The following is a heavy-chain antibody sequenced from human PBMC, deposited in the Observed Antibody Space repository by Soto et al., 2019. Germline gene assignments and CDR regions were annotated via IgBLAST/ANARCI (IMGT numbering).Heavy chain of an antibody. V-gene: IGHV1-2*04. CDR1: GYTFTGYY. CDR3: ARQLAYSSNYYYYGMDV. Sequence: ASVKVSCKASGYTFTGYYMHWVRQAPGQGLEWMGWINPNSGGTNYAQKFQGWVTMTGDTSISTAYMELSRLRSDDTAVYYCARQLAYSSNYYYYGMDVWGQGTTVTVSS. D-gene: IGHD6-13*01. J-gene: IGHJ6*02. CDR2: INPNSGGT.